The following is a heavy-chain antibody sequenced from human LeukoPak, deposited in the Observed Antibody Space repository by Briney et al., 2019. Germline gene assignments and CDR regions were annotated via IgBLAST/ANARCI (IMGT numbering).Heavy chain of an antibody. Sequence: SETLSLTCAVSGGSISSGGYSWSWIRQPPGKGLEWIGYIYHSGSTYYNPSLKSRVTISVDRSKNQFSLKLSPVTAADTAVYYCARVQPSGYSYGNTFGYWGQGTLVTVSS. CDR3: ARVQPSGYSYGNTFGY. CDR2: IYHSGST. CDR1: GGSISSGGYS. V-gene: IGHV4-30-2*01. J-gene: IGHJ4*02. D-gene: IGHD5-18*01.